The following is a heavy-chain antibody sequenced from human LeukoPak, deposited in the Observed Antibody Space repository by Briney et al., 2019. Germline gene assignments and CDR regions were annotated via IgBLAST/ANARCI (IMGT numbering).Heavy chain of an antibody. J-gene: IGHJ3*02. Sequence: GGSLRLSCAASGFTFSSYAMHWVRQAPGKGLEWVAVISYDGSNKYYADSVKGRFTTSRDNSKNTLYLQMNSLRAEDTAVYYCARDQDSSGWYAAFDIWGQGTMVTVSS. V-gene: IGHV3-30-3*01. D-gene: IGHD6-19*01. CDR1: GFTFSSYA. CDR3: ARDQDSSGWYAAFDI. CDR2: ISYDGSNK.